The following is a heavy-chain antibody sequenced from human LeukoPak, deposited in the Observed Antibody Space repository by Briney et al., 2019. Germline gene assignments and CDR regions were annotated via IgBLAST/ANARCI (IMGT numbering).Heavy chain of an antibody. CDR2: ISSSSSYI. CDR1: GFTFSSYS. CDR3: ARDLATIAARLVAFDI. J-gene: IGHJ3*02. V-gene: IGHV3-21*01. Sequence: PGGSLRLSCAASGFTFSSYSMNWVRQAPGKGLEWVSSISSSSSYIYYADSVKGRFTITRDNAKNSLYLQMNSLRAEDTAVYYCARDLATIAARLVAFDIWGQGTMVTVSS. D-gene: IGHD6-6*01.